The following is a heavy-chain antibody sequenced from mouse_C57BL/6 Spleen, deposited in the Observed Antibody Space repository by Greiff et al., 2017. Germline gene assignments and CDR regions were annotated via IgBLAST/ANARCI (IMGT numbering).Heavy chain of an antibody. V-gene: IGHV1-64*01. CDR2: IHPNSGST. CDR3: AQYYGSSYWYFDV. CDR1: GYTFTSYW. J-gene: IGHJ1*03. D-gene: IGHD1-1*01. Sequence: VQLQQPGAELVKPGASVKLSCKASGYTFTSYWMHWVKQRPGQGLEWIGMIHPNSGSTNYNEKFKSKATLTVDKSSSTAYMQLSSLTSEDSAVYYCAQYYGSSYWYFDVWGTGTTVTVSS.